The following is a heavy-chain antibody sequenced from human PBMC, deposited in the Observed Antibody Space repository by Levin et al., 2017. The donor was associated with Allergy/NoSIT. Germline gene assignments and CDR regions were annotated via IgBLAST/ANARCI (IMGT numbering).Heavy chain of an antibody. V-gene: IGHV4-34*01. D-gene: IGHD3-3*01. CDR3: ARGRNYDFWSGYYSVYYYGMDV. CDR2: INHSGST. Sequence: KAGGSLRLSCAVYGGSFSGYYWSWIRQPPGKGLEWIGEINHSGSTNYNPSLKSRVTISVDTSKNQFSLKLSSVTAADTAVYYCARGRNYDFWSGYYSVYYYGMDVWGQGTTVTVSS. CDR1: GGSFSGYY. J-gene: IGHJ6*02.